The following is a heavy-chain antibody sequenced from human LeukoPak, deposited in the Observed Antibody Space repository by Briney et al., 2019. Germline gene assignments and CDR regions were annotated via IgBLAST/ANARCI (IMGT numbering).Heavy chain of an antibody. J-gene: IGHJ6*02. V-gene: IGHV3-33*01. CDR3: ARVLQLLTYGIYYYYGMDV. CDR1: GFTFSSYG. Sequence: PGGSLRLSCAASGFTFSSYGMHWVRQAPGKGLEWVAVIWYDGSNKYYADSVKGRLTISRDNSKNTLYLQMNSLRAEDTAVYYCARVLQLLTYGIYYYYGMDVWGQGTTVTVSS. D-gene: IGHD5-18*01. CDR2: IWYDGSNK.